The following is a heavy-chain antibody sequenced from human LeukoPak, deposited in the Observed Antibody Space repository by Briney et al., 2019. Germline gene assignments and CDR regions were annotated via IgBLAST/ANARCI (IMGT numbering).Heavy chain of an antibody. CDR3: VRTRRYYYDSSGAFDY. Sequence: PSETLSLTGTAPGGSISGYYWSWFRQPPGKGLEWIGYIYYIGSTNYNPSLKSRVTISVDTSQNQFSLKLSSVTAADTAVYYCVRTRRYYYDSSGAFDYWGQGNLVTVSS. D-gene: IGHD3-22*01. V-gene: IGHV4-59*01. CDR1: GGSISGYY. J-gene: IGHJ4*02. CDR2: IYYIGST.